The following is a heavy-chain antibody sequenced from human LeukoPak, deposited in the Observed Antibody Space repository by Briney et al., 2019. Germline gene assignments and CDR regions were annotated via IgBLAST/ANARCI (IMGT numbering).Heavy chain of an antibody. D-gene: IGHD3-9*01. CDR1: GFTFSSYA. CDR3: AKGAGYSYYYYYYYMDV. CDR2: ISGSGGST. J-gene: IGHJ6*03. V-gene: IGHV3-23*01. Sequence: GGSLILSCAASGFTFSSYAMSWVRQAPGKGLEWVSAISGSGGSTYYADSVKGRFTISRDNSKNTLYLQMNSLRAEDTAVYYCAKGAGYSYYYYYYYMDVWGKGTTVTVSS.